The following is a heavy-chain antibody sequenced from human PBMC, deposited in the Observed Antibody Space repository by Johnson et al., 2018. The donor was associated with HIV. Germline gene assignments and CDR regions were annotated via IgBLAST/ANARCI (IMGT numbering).Heavy chain of an antibody. Sequence: QVQLMESGGGVVQPGRSLRLFCAVSGFTFNTYTMHWVRQAPGKGLEWVSYISSSGSTIYYADSVKGRFTISRDNAKNSLYLQMNSLRAEDTAVYYCATLRDDFDIWGQGTTVTVSS. CDR3: ATLRDDFDI. CDR1: GFTFNTYT. V-gene: IGHV3-11*04. J-gene: IGHJ3*02. CDR2: ISSSGSTI.